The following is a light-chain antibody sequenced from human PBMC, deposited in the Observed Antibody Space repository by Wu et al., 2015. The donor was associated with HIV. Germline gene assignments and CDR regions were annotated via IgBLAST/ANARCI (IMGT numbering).Light chain of an antibody. Sequence: EIVLTQSPATLSLSPGERATLSCRASQSVRNYLAWFQQKPGQAPRLLIYGASNRATGIPARFSGSGSGTDFTLTISSLEPEDFALYYCQQRSNWPWTFGQGTKVEFK. CDR2: GAS. V-gene: IGKV3-11*01. J-gene: IGKJ1*01. CDR3: QQRSNWPWT. CDR1: QSVRNY.